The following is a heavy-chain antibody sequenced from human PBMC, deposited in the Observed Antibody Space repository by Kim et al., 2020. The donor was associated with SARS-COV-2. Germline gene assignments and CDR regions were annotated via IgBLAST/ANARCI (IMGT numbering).Heavy chain of an antibody. D-gene: IGHD5-12*01. CDR2: INPSGGST. CDR3: ARDPEGDGYNWAFDY. J-gene: IGHJ4*02. CDR1: GYTFTSYY. V-gene: IGHV1-46*01. Sequence: ASVKVSCKASGYTFTSYYMHWVRQAPGQGLEWMGIINPSGGSTSYAQKFQGRVTMTRDTSTSTVYMELSSLRSEDTAVYYCARDPEGDGYNWAFDYWGQGTLVTVSS.